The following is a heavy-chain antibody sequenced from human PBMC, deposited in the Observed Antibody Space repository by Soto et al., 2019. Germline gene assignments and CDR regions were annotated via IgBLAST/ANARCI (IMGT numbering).Heavy chain of an antibody. CDR2: ISHDGSNA. J-gene: IGHJ4*02. V-gene: IGHV3-30*18. CDR1: GFIFRSYG. CDR3: AKQGIEVAGTDYFDY. D-gene: IGHD6-19*01. Sequence: ESGGGVVQPGKSLRLSCAAAGFIFRSYGMHWVRQAPGKGLEWVAVISHDGSNAYYADAVNGRFTISRDNAKNTVYLQMNSLRAEDTAVYYCAKQGIEVAGTDYFDYWGQGALVTVAS.